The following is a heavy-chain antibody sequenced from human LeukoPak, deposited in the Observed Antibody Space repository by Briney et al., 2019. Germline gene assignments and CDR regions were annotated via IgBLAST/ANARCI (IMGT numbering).Heavy chain of an antibody. D-gene: IGHD3-3*01. CDR1: EFTFRSYG. J-gene: IGHJ6*02. Sequence: PGGPLNPSGAASEFTFRSYGRHGFRKPPGKGLVWVQRINIEGISTSYADSVKGRFTISRDNAKNTLYLQMNSLRAEDTAVYYCARDPTPSYDFWSGYYFLRGSYYGMDVWGQGTTVTVSS. CDR2: INIEGIST. V-gene: IGHV3-74*01. CDR3: ARDPTPSYDFWSGYYFLRGSYYGMDV.